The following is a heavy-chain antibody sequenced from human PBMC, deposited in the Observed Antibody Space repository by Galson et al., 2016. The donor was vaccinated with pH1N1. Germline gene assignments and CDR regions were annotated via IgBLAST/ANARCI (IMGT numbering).Heavy chain of an antibody. CDR1: GGIFRTYS. Sequence: SVKVSCKASGGIFRTYSINWVRQAPGQGLEWMGRIIPLLGTALYSQKFKGRVTITADESTTTGYMEVNSLRSGDTAVYYCAGDPCTSFSCHNFYYYGLDAWGQGTTVTVSS. CDR2: IIPLLGTA. CDR3: AGDPCTSFSCHNFYYYGLDA. J-gene: IGHJ6*02. V-gene: IGHV1-69*11. D-gene: IGHD2-2*01.